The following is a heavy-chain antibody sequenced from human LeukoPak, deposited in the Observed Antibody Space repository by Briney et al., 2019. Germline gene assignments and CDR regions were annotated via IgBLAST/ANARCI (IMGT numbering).Heavy chain of an antibody. V-gene: IGHV3-7*01. Sequence: GGSLRLSCAASGFTFNNYAMSWVRQAPGKGLEWVGNIKEDGSEKYYVDSVKGRFTISRDNAKNSLYLQMNSLRAEDTAVYYCAREITWEVVPIWGQGTMVTVSS. J-gene: IGHJ3*02. CDR3: AREITWEVVPI. CDR1: GFTFNNYA. CDR2: IKEDGSEK. D-gene: IGHD3-16*01.